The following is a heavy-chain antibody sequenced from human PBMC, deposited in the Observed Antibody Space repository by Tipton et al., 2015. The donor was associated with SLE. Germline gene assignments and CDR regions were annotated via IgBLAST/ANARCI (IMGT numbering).Heavy chain of an antibody. CDR1: GFTVSDNY. J-gene: IGHJ6*02. D-gene: IGHD3-3*01. Sequence: LRLSCAASGFTVSDNYMNWVRQPPGKGLKWIGEINHSGSTNYNPSLKSRVTISVDTSKNQFSLKLSSVTAADTAVYYCARGLLEWSEVWGQGTTVTVSS. CDR2: INHSGST. CDR3: ARGLLEWSEV. V-gene: IGHV4-34*01.